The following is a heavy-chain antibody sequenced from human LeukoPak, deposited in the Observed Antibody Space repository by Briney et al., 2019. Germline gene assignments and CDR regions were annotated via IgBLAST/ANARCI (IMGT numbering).Heavy chain of an antibody. Sequence: GGSLRLSCAASGFTFSNYAMNWVRQALGKGLEWVSPICSVGDSTDYAASVKGRLTMSRDYSRNTVYLQMNILRVEDTAIYDCAKRADGCSGVSCYYYYMDVWGRGTTVTVSS. CDR2: ICSVGDST. CDR3: AKRADGCSGVSCYYYYMDV. D-gene: IGHD2-15*01. J-gene: IGHJ6*03. CDR1: GFTFSNYA. V-gene: IGHV3-23*01.